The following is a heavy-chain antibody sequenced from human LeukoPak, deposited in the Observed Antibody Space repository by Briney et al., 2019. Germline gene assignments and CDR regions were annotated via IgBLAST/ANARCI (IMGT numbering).Heavy chain of an antibody. CDR1: GFTFSSYS. J-gene: IGHJ6*02. V-gene: IGHV3-21*01. CDR2: ISSSSSYI. D-gene: IGHD3-16*01. Sequence: GGSLRLSCAASGFTFSSYSMNWVRQAPGEGLEWVSSISSSSSYIYYADSVKGRFTISRDNAKNSLYLQMNSLRAEDTAVYYCARDFWGFDYVSDGMDVWGQGTTVTVSS. CDR3: ARDFWGFDYVSDGMDV.